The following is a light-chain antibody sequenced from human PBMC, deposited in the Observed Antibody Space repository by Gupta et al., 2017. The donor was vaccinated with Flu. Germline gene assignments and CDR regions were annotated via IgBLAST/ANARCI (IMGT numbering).Light chain of an antibody. V-gene: IGKV3-15*01. CDR1: QSVSSN. CDR2: GAF. J-gene: IGKJ2*01. CDR3: QQYNNWPPVT. Sequence: IVMTHSPATLSVSPGEGATLSCRASQSVSSNLAWYQQKPDQAPRLLLHGAFTRATGIPARFSGSGCGTEFTLTISSRQSEDFAVYYCQQYNNWPPVTFGQGTKLEIK.